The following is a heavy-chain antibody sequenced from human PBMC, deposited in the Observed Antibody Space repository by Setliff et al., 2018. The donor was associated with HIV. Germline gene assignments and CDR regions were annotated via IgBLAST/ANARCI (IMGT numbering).Heavy chain of an antibody. V-gene: IGHV4-59*02. J-gene: IGHJ3*02. D-gene: IGHD4-17*01. CDR3: ARLTTGAAFDI. Sequence: PSETLSLTCTVSGDSVRNYYWSWIRQPPERGLDYIGYINYNGNTNYNPSLKSRVTMSVDTSKNQFSLKLSSVTAADTAAYYCARLTTGAAFDIWGQGTRVTVSS. CDR2: INYNGNT. CDR1: GDSVRNYY.